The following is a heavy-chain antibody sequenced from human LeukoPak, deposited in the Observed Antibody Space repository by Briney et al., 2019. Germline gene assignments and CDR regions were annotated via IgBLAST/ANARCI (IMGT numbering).Heavy chain of an antibody. CDR1: GGTFSSYA. CDR3: ASMSVGATDHYYYYGMDV. CDR2: IIPILGIA. D-gene: IGHD1-26*01. V-gene: IGHV1-69*04. Sequence: SVKVSCKASGGTFSSYAISWVRQAPGQGLEWMGKIIPILGIANYAQKFQGRVTITADKSTSTAYMELSSLRSEDTAVYYCASMSVGATDHYYYYGMDVWGQGTTVTVSS. J-gene: IGHJ6*02.